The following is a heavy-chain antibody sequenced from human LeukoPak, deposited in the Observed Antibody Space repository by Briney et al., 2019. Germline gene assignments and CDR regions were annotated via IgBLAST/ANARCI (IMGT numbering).Heavy chain of an antibody. J-gene: IGHJ3*02. D-gene: IGHD3-10*01. CDR1: GGSISSYY. Sequence: PSETLSLTCTVSGGSISSYYWCWIRQPPGKGLEWIGYIYYSGSTNYNPSLKSRVTISVDTSKNQFSLKLSSVTAADTAVYYCARLPLLWFGSDAFDIWGQGTMVTVSS. CDR2: IYYSGST. CDR3: ARLPLLWFGSDAFDI. V-gene: IGHV4-59*08.